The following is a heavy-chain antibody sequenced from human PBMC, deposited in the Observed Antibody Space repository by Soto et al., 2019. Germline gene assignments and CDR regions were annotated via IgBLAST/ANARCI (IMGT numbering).Heavy chain of an antibody. CDR1: GFTFSSYS. CDR2: ISSTTNYI. J-gene: IGHJ4*02. CDR3: ARESEDLTSNFDY. V-gene: IGHV3-21*01. Sequence: GGSLRLSCAASGFTFSSYSMNWVRQAPGKGLEWVSSISSTTNYIYYADSMKGRFTVSRDNAKNSVYLEMNSLSAEDTALYYCARESEDLTSNFDYWGQGTLVTV.